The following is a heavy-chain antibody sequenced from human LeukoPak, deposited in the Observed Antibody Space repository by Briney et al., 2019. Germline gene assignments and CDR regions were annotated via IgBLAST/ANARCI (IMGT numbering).Heavy chain of an antibody. CDR2: ISSSGSHM. Sequence: GGSLRLSCTASGFTFSSYSMNWVRQAPGKGLEWVSSISSSGSHMYYADSVKGRFTISRDNAKNSLYLQMNSLRAEDTAVYYCARLTFGGVIGFDYWGQGTLVTVSS. V-gene: IGHV3-21*01. D-gene: IGHD3-16*02. CDR3: ARLTFGGVIGFDY. CDR1: GFTFSSYS. J-gene: IGHJ4*02.